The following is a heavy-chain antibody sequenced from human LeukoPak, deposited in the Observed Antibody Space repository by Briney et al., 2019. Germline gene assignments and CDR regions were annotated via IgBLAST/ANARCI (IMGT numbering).Heavy chain of an antibody. D-gene: IGHD3-22*01. CDR1: GYTFTSYD. J-gene: IGHJ4*02. V-gene: IGHV1-8*01. CDR2: MNPNSGNT. Sequence: ASVKVSCKASGYTFTSYDINWVRQATGQGLEWMGWMNPNSGNTGYAQKFQGRVTMTRNTSISTAYMELSSLRSEDTAVYYCARGLEHYYDSSGSPDYWGQGTLVTVSS. CDR3: ARGLEHYYDSSGSPDY.